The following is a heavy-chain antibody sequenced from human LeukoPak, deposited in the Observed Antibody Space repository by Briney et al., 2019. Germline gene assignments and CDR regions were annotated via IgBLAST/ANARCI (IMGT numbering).Heavy chain of an antibody. D-gene: IGHD6-19*01. CDR1: GYTFTSYG. CDR2: ISAYNGNT. J-gene: IGHJ6*02. CDR3: ARPHSSGWDNYYYYYGMDV. V-gene: IGHV1-18*01. Sequence: ASVKVSCKASGYTFTSYGISWVRQAPGQGLEWMGWISAYNGNTNYAQKLQGRVTMTTDTSTSTAYMELRSLRSDDTAVYYCARPHSSGWDNYYYYYGMDVWGQGTTVTVPS.